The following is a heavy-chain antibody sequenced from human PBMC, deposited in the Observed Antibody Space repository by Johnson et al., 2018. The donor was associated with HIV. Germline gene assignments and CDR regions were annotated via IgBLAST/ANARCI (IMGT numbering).Heavy chain of an antibody. CDR1: GFTFSSYA. D-gene: IGHD3-10*01. CDR3: AREVRGPRGGFDI. CDR2: ISYDGSNK. Sequence: QMMLVESGGGVVQPGRSLRLSCAASGFTFSSYAMHWVRQAPGKGLEWVAVISYDGSNKYYADSVKGRFTIARDNSKNTLYLQMNSLRAEDTAVYYCAREVRGPRGGFDIWGQGTRVTVSS. J-gene: IGHJ3*02. V-gene: IGHV3-30-3*01.